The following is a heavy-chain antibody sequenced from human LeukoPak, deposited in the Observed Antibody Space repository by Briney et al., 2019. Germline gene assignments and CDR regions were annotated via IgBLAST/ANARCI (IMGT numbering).Heavy chain of an antibody. CDR1: GYSISSGYY. J-gene: IGHJ3*02. D-gene: IGHD5-18*01. CDR3: ARSVDTAVDAFDI. V-gene: IGHV4-38-2*01. Sequence: SETLSLTCAVPGYSISSGYYWGWIRQPPGKGLEWIGSIYHSGSTYYNPSLKSRVTISVDTSKNQFSLKLSSVTAADTAVYYCARSVDTAVDAFDIWGQGTMVTVSS. CDR2: IYHSGST.